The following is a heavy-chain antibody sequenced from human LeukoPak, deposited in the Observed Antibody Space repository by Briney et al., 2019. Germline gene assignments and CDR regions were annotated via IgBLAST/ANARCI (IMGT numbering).Heavy chain of an antibody. CDR2: IYYSGST. Sequence: SETLSLTCTASGFSISSYYLSWIRQPPGKGLEWVGYIYYSGSTNYYASLKRRGTISVDTYKNQFSLKMRSVTAADPAVYYCARAVGWPYYYMDVWGKGPTVTVSS. CDR1: GFSISSYY. D-gene: IGHD5-24*01. J-gene: IGHJ6*03. V-gene: IGHV4-59*01. CDR3: ARAVGWPYYYMDV.